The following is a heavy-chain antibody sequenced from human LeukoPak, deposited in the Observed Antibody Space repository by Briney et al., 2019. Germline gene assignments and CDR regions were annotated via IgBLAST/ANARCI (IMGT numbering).Heavy chain of an antibody. J-gene: IGHJ3*02. D-gene: IGHD6-13*01. CDR2: IYYSGST. V-gene: IGHV4-39*07. Sequence: KPSETLSLTCTVSGGSISTSNYYWGWIRQPPGKGLEWIGSIYYSGSTYYNPSLKSRVTISVDTSKNQFSLKLSSVTAADTAVYYCARDQVAAAAHDAFGIWGQGTMVTVSS. CDR1: GGSISTSNYY. CDR3: ARDQVAAAAHDAFGI.